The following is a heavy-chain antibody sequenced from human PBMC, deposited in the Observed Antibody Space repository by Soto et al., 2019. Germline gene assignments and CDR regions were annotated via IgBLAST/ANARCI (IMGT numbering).Heavy chain of an antibody. Sequence: QLQLQESGPGLVKPSETLSLTCTVSGGSISSSSYYWGWIRQPPGKGLEWIGSIYYSGSTYYNPSLKSRVTISVDTSKNQFSLKLSSVTAADTAVYYCARPLGGQQLVRGGWFDPWGQGTLVTVSS. CDR2: IYYSGST. D-gene: IGHD6-13*01. CDR3: ARPLGGQQLVRGGWFDP. V-gene: IGHV4-39*01. CDR1: GGSISSSSYY. J-gene: IGHJ5*02.